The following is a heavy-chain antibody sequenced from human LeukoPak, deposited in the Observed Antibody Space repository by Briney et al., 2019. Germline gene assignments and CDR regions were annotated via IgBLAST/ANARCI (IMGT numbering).Heavy chain of an antibody. CDR1: GFIFSSYG. J-gene: IGHJ4*02. D-gene: IGHD1-26*01. V-gene: IGHV3-30*02. CDR3: AKDSLRERIVGSTTRGVNDY. Sequence: GGTLRLSCAASGFIFSSYGMHWVRQAPGKGLEWVAFIRYDGRNKYYADSVKGRFTISRDNSKNTLYLQMNSLRGEDTAVYYCAKDSLRERIVGSTTRGVNDYWGQGTLVTVSS. CDR2: IRYDGRNK.